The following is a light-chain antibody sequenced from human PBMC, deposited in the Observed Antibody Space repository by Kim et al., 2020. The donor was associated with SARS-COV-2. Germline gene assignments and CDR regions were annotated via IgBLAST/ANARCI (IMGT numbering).Light chain of an antibody. CDR2: NAS. Sequence: TQMTQSPSSLSASVGDRVTINCRASQGISNCLAWYQQKPGKDPKLLIYNASTLQGGVPSRFSGSGSGTEFTLTISSLQPDDFATYYCQQHGTYPLTFGRGTKVDIK. J-gene: IGKJ4*01. CDR3: QQHGTYPLT. V-gene: IGKV1-5*03. CDR1: QGISNC.